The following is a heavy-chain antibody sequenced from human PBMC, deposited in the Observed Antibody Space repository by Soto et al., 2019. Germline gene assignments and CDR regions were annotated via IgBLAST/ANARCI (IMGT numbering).Heavy chain of an antibody. CDR3: AAGGGLPRYY. Sequence: PSETLSLTCTVSGGSISSGGYYWSWIRQHPGKGLEWIGYIYYSGSTYYNPSLKSRVTISVDRSKNQFSLKLSSVTAADMAVYYCAAGGGLPRYYWGQGTLVTVSS. D-gene: IGHD5-12*01. V-gene: IGHV4-31*03. J-gene: IGHJ4*02. CDR2: IYYSGST. CDR1: GGSISSGGYY.